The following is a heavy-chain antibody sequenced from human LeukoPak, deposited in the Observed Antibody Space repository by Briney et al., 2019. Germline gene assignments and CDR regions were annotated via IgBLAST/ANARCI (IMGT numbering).Heavy chain of an antibody. CDR1: GGTFSSYA. CDR3: ARDRPGSKAFDI. Sequence: ASVKVSCKASGGTFSSYAISWVRQAPGQGLEWMGWIYANSGGTNYAEKFQGRVTLTRDTSISTAYMEVSRLRSDDTAVYYCARDRPGSKAFDIWGQGTMVTVSS. J-gene: IGHJ3*02. D-gene: IGHD1-1*01. V-gene: IGHV1-2*02. CDR2: IYANSGGT.